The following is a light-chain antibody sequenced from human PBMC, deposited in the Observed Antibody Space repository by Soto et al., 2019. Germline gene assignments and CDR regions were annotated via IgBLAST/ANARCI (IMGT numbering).Light chain of an antibody. CDR3: QQRSNWPLT. Sequence: EIGLTQSPATLSLSPGERATLSCRTSQSIGRYLAWYQQKPGQTPRLLIYDATNRATGIPARFSGSGSGTDFTLTISTLEPEDFAVYYCQQRSNWPLTFGGGTKVEI. J-gene: IGKJ4*01. V-gene: IGKV3-11*01. CDR2: DAT. CDR1: QSIGRY.